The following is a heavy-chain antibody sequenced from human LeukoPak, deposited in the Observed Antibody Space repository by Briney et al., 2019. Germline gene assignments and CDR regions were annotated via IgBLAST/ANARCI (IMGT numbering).Heavy chain of an antibody. CDR1: GFTFSSYA. Sequence: GGSLRLSCAASGFTFSSYAMNWVRQAPGKGLEWVSTISGSGGSTDYADSVKGRFTISRDSSKNTLYLQMNSLRAEDTAVYYCAKDRGHCINGVCHNFYYMDVSGKGTTVTVSS. D-gene: IGHD2-8*01. V-gene: IGHV3-23*01. J-gene: IGHJ6*03. CDR3: AKDRGHCINGVCHNFYYMDV. CDR2: ISGSGGST.